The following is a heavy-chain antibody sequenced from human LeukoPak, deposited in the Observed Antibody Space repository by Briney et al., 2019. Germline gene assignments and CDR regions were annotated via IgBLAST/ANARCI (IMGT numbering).Heavy chain of an antibody. D-gene: IGHD3-10*01. CDR2: INHSGST. CDR1: VGSFSGYY. Sequence: SEALSLTCAVYVGSFSGYYWSWIRQPPGKGLGWIWEINHSGSTNYNPSLKSRVTISVDTSKNQFSLKLSSVTAADTAVYYCARGGRITMVRGVMATDNNWFDPWGQGTLVTVSS. J-gene: IGHJ5*02. CDR3: ARGGRITMVRGVMATDNNWFDP. V-gene: IGHV4-34*01.